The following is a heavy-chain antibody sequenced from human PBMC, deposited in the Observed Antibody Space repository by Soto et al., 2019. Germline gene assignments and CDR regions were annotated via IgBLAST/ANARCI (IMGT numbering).Heavy chain of an antibody. J-gene: IGHJ6*02. Sequence: QVQLQESGPGLVKPSETLSLTCTVSGGSITNYYCSWFRQPPGQGLEWIGYISYSGASAYTLSLRRRVTMSVDTSKTQFSLMLESVTATDTAVYYCARHGYGSLHGLVDVWGQGTTVIVSS. V-gene: IGHV4-59*08. CDR2: ISYSGAS. CDR3: ARHGYGSLHGLVDV. CDR1: GGSITNYY. D-gene: IGHD1-26*01.